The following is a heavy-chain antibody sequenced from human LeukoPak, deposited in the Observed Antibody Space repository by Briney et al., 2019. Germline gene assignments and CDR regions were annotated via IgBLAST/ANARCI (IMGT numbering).Heavy chain of an antibody. V-gene: IGHV3-48*03. CDR1: GFTFSSYE. D-gene: IGHD1-26*01. CDR2: ISSSGSTI. Sequence: GGSLRLSCAASGFTFSSYEMNWVRQAPGKGLERVSYISSSGSTIYYADSVKGRFTISRDNAKNSLYLQMNSLRAEDTAVYYCARGSPGATRDYWGQGTLVTVSS. CDR3: ARGSPGATRDY. J-gene: IGHJ4*02.